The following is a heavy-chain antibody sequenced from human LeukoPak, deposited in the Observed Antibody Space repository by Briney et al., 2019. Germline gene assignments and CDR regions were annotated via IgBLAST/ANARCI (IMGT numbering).Heavy chain of an antibody. CDR2: IYHSGST. CDR1: GGSISSSNW. D-gene: IGHD2-21*01. Sequence: NPSGTLSLTCAVSGGSISSSNWWSWVRQPPGKGLEWIGEIYHSGSTNYNPSLKSRVTISVDTSKNQFSLKLSSVTAADTAVYYCARFLMWWRGHWFDPWGQGTLVTVSS. CDR3: ARFLMWWRGHWFDP. J-gene: IGHJ5*02. V-gene: IGHV4-4*02.